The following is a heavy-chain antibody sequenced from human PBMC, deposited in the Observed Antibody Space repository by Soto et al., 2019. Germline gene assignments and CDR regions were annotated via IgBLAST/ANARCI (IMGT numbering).Heavy chain of an antibody. J-gene: IGHJ4*02. CDR3: ARDYYYDSSGYSYYFDY. Sequence: VASVKVSCKASGGTFSSYAISWVRQAPGQGLEWMGGIIPIFGTANYAQKFQGRVTITADESTSTAYMELSSLRSEDTAVYYCARDYYYDSSGYSYYFDYWGQGTLVTVSS. D-gene: IGHD3-22*01. V-gene: IGHV1-69*13. CDR1: GGTFSSYA. CDR2: IIPIFGTA.